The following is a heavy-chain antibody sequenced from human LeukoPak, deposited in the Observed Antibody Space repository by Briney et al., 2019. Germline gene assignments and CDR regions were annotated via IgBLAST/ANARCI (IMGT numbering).Heavy chain of an antibody. D-gene: IGHD1-1*01. J-gene: IGHJ4*02. Sequence: SETLSLTCTVSGGSITSYYWTWIRQPPGKGLEWIGDIYYSGSTDYNPSLKSRVTTSVAASKIQFSLRLSSVTAADTAVYFCARGSNWNSYDYWGQGTLVTVSS. CDR1: GGSITSYY. CDR2: IYYSGST. CDR3: ARGSNWNSYDY. V-gene: IGHV4-59*01.